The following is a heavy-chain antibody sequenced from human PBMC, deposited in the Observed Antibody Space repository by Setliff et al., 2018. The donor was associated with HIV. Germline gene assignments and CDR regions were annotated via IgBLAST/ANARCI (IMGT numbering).Heavy chain of an antibody. Sequence: PGGSLRLSCEGSGFTLSVYGMHWVRQAPGKGLEWVAVLWYDGGKKHYADSLKGRFTISRDDSKNTLYLQMNSLRAEDTALYYCARGQFRLRPDSLDLWGQGTLVT. CDR3: ARGQFRLRPDSLDL. J-gene: IGHJ3*01. V-gene: IGHV3-33*01. D-gene: IGHD2-21*01. CDR1: GFTLSVYG. CDR2: LWYDGGKK.